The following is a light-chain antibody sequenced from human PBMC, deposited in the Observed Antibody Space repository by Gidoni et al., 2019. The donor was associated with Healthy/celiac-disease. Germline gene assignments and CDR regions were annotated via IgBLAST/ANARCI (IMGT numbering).Light chain of an antibody. V-gene: IGKV3-15*01. J-gene: IGKJ1*01. CDR3: QQYNNWAPWT. Sequence: DIVMTQSPATLSVSPGERATLSCRASQSVSSNLAWYQQKPGQAPRLLIYGASTRATGIQARFSGSGSGTEFTLTISSLQSEDFAVYYCQQYNNWAPWTFGQGTKVEIK. CDR1: QSVSSN. CDR2: GAS.